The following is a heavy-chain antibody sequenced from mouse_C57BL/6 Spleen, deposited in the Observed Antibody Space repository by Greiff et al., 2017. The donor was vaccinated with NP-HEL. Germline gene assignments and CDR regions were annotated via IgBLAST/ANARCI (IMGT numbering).Heavy chain of an antibody. CDR2: IYPGSGST. CDR1: GYTFTSYW. V-gene: IGHV1-55*01. J-gene: IGHJ2*01. Sequence: VKLQQPGAELVKPGASVKMSCKASGYTFTSYWITWVKQRPGQGLEWIGDIYPGSGSTNYNEKFKSKATLTVDTSSSTAYMQLSSLTSEDSAVYYCARRELRLPYYFDYWGQGTTLTVSS. CDR3: ARRELRLPYYFDY. D-gene: IGHD3-2*02.